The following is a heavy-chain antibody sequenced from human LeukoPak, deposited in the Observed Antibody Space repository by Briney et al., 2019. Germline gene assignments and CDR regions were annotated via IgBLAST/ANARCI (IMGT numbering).Heavy chain of an antibody. CDR2: ISSSRSDYR. J-gene: IGHJ5*02. D-gene: IGHD1-1*01. V-gene: IGHV3-11*06. CDR3: ARGGRNDLRSWFDP. Sequence: GGSLTLSCAASGFSFSTYDMIWIRQAPGKGLEWVSHISSSRSDYRRYAESVRGRFTTSRDNAKNSVYLEMNGLTKNDTAVYYCARGGRNDLRSWFDPWGQGTVVTVSS. CDR1: GFSFSTYD.